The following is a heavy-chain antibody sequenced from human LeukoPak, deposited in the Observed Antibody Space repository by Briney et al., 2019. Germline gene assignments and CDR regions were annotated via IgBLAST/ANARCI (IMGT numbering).Heavy chain of an antibody. CDR3: AREDSGWQTDY. Sequence: GASVKVSCKASGYTFTIYYMHWVRQAPGQGLEWMGIINPSGGSTSYAQKFQGRVTMTRDTSTSTVYMELSSLRSEDTAVYYCAREDSGWQTDYWGQGTLVTVSS. D-gene: IGHD6-19*01. V-gene: IGHV1-46*03. J-gene: IGHJ4*02. CDR2: INPSGGST. CDR1: GYTFTIYY.